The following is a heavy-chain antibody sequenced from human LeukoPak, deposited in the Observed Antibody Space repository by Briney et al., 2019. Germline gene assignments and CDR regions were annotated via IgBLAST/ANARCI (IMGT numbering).Heavy chain of an antibody. V-gene: IGHV3-48*04. CDR2: ISSSSSTI. CDR1: GFTFSSYS. D-gene: IGHD6-13*01. J-gene: IGHJ6*02. CDR3: ARDRVAAAGTGGGMDV. Sequence: GGSLRLSCAASGFTFSSYSMNWVRQAPGKGPEWVSYISSSSSTIYYADSVKGRFTISRDNAKNSLYLQMDSLRAEDTAVYYCARDRVAAAGTGGGMDVWGQGTTVTVSS.